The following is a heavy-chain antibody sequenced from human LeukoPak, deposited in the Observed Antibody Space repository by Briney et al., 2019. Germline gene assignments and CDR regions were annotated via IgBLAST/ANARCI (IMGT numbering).Heavy chain of an antibody. Sequence: ASVKVSCKASGYTFTSYGISWVRQAPGQGLEGMGWISAYNGNTNCAQNLQGRVTMTTDTSTRTAYMELRSLRSDDPAVYYCARTYGPFDYWGQGTLVTVSS. CDR3: ARTYGPFDY. V-gene: IGHV1-18*01. CDR2: ISAYNGNT. D-gene: IGHD4-17*01. J-gene: IGHJ4*02. CDR1: GYTFTSYG.